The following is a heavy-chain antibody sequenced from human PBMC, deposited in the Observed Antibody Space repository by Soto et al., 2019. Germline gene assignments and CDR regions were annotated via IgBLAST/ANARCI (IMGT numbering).Heavy chain of an antibody. V-gene: IGHV4-61*01. D-gene: IGHD2-2*01. CDR3: SCYANSSDYRHFYYFDY. Sequence: SETLSLTCTVSGGSVSNGMYYWSWIRQPPGKGLEWIGNVYFTGTTISNSSLKSRVTMSVDTYKDQFFLKLTSVTAADTAVYFCSCYANSSDYRHFYYFDYCRQRTLVTVSS. J-gene: IGHJ4*02. CDR2: VYFTGTT. CDR1: GGSVSNGMYY.